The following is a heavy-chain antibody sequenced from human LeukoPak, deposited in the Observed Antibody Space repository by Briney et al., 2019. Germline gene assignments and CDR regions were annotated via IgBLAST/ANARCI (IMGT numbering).Heavy chain of an antibody. CDR2: INPHSEAS. J-gene: IGHJ5*02. V-gene: IGHV1-2*02. Sequence: ASLKLSCKASGYAFIDVYFNWVRQAPGQGLEWMEWINPHSEASIYAQKFQGRVTMHTSTDTAYMELSRLRPADTAGYYCVIACVTHTRDPWGPGTLVTVSS. D-gene: IGHD5/OR15-5a*01. CDR1: GYAFIDVY. CDR3: VIACVTHTRDP.